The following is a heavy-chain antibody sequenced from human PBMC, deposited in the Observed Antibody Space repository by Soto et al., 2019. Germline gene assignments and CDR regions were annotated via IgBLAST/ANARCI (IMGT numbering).Heavy chain of an antibody. CDR2: IIPIFGTA. CDR1: GGTFSSYA. CDR3: ARDEASNGYYYYGMDV. Sequence: SVKVSCKASGGTFSSYAISWVRQAPGQGLEWMGGIIPIFGTANYAQKFQGRVTITADKSTSTAYMELSSLRSEDTAVYYCARDEASNGYYYYGMDVWGQGTKVTVS. J-gene: IGHJ6*02. D-gene: IGHD5-18*01. V-gene: IGHV1-69*06.